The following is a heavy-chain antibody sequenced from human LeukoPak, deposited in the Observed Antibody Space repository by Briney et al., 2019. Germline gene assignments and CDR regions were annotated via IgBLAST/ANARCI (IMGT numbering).Heavy chain of an antibody. D-gene: IGHD7-27*01. Sequence: NPSETLSLTCAVYGGSFSGYYWSWIRQPPGKGLEWIGEINHSGSTNYNPSLKSRVTISVDTSKNQFSLKLSSVTAADTAVYYCARGPNWGTDYWGQGTLVTVSS. J-gene: IGHJ4*02. CDR3: ARGPNWGTDY. CDR2: INHSGST. CDR1: GGSFSGYY. V-gene: IGHV4-34*01.